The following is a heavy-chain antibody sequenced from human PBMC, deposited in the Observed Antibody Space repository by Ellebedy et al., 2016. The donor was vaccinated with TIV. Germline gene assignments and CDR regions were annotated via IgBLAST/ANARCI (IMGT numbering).Heavy chain of an antibody. Sequence: MPSETLSLTCNVSGVSISTFYWSWIRQPPGKGLEVICYIYYIGITNYNPSLESRVAISIDTSENQFSLRLSSVTAADTAVYYCAAYYGGRFDYWGQGTLVTVSS. J-gene: IGHJ4*02. CDR2: IYYIGIT. CDR3: AAYYGGRFDY. V-gene: IGHV4-59*01. CDR1: GVSISTFY. D-gene: IGHD4-23*01.